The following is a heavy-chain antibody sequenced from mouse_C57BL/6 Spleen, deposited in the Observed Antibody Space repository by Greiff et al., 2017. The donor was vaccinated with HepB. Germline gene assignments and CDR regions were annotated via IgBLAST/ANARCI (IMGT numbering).Heavy chain of an antibody. J-gene: IGHJ3*01. D-gene: IGHD1-1*01. CDR1: GYTFTDYN. CDR3: AHYYGSSGFAY. CDR2: INPNNGGT. V-gene: IGHV1-22*01. Sequence: EVQLQQSGPELVKPGASVKMSCKASGYTFTDYNMHWVKQSHGKSLEWIGYINPNNGGTSYNQKFKGKATLTVNKSSSTAYMELRSLTSEDSAVYYCAHYYGSSGFAYWGQGTLVTVSA.